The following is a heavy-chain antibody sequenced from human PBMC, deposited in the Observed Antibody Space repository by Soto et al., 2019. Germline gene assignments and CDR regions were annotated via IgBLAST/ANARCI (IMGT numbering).Heavy chain of an antibody. CDR2: IIPIRGIA. J-gene: IGHJ6*02. D-gene: IGHD1-1*01. V-gene: IGHV1-69*02. CDR1: GGTFSSYT. Sequence: QVQLVQSGAEVKKPGSSVKVSCKASGGTFSSYTISWVRQAPGQGLEWMGRIIPIRGIANYAQKFQGRVTITADKSTSTAYMELSSLRSEDTAVYYCARAYNWNDVGYYGMDVWGQGTTVTVSS. CDR3: ARAYNWNDVGYYGMDV.